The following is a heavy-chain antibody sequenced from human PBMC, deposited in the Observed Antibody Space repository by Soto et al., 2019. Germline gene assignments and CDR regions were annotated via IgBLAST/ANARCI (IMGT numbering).Heavy chain of an antibody. J-gene: IGHJ4*02. CDR3: ARDELGGAYDFWH. CDR2: ISSAGGT. Sequence: EVQLVESGGGLVQPGGSLILSRAAFGITVTNCFMTWVRQAPGKGLEWVSVISSAGGTYYADSVKGRFTISRDNYRNTLYLQMNTLRAEDTAVYYCARDELGGAYDFWHGGQGTLVTVSS. D-gene: IGHD3-3*01. CDR1: GITVTNCF. V-gene: IGHV3-66*01.